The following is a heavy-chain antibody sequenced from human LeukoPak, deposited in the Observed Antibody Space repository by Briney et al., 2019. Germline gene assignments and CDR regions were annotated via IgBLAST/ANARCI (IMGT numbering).Heavy chain of an antibody. Sequence: SETLSLTCTVSGGSISSYYWSWIRQPAGKGLEWIGRFYTSGSTKYNPSLKSRVTMSEDTSKNQFSLKLSSVTAADTAVYYCARRVGFGYSYGLVSTKFDYWGQGTLVTVSS. V-gene: IGHV4-4*07. CDR1: GGSISSYY. J-gene: IGHJ4*02. CDR2: FYTSGST. D-gene: IGHD5-18*01. CDR3: ARRVGFGYSYGLVSTKFDY.